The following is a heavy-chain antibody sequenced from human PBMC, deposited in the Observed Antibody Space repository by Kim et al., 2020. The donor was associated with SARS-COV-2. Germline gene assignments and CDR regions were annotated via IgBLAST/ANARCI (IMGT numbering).Heavy chain of an antibody. CDR3: ARGGPSYIAVAGTGWFDP. J-gene: IGHJ5*02. CDR1: GYTFTSYD. CDR2: MNPNSGNT. D-gene: IGHD6-19*01. V-gene: IGHV1-8*01. Sequence: ASVKVSCKASGYTFTSYDINWVRQATGQGLEWMGWMNPNSGNTGYAQKFQGRVTMTRNTSISTAYMELSSLRSEDTAVYYCARGGPSYIAVAGTGWFDPWGQGTLVTVSS.